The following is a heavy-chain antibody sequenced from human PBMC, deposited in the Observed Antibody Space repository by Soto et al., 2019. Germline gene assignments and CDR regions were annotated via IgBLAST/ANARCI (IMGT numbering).Heavy chain of an antibody. J-gene: IGHJ5*02. CDR3: ARGYILTGYRPAGTYNWFDP. Sequence: QLQLQESGPGLVKPSETLSLTCTVSGGSISSSSYYWGWIRQPPGKGLEWIGSIYYSGSTYYNPSLKSRVTISVDTSKNQFSLKLSSVTAADTAVYYCARGYILTGYRPAGTYNWFDPWGQGTLVTVSS. CDR2: IYYSGST. V-gene: IGHV4-39*01. D-gene: IGHD3-9*01. CDR1: GGSISSSSYY.